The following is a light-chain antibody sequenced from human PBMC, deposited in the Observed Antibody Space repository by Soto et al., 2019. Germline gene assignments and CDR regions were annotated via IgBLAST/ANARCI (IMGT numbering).Light chain of an antibody. V-gene: IGLV1-40*01. CDR3: QSYDNTLRGSI. J-gene: IGLJ2*01. Sequence: QSVLTQPPSVSGAPGQRVTISCTGSSSNIGAGFDVHWYQHLPGTAPKLLIYGNNNRPSGVPDRFSGSKSGTSASLAITGLQAEDEADYHCQSYDNTLRGSIFGGGTKLTVL. CDR2: GNN. CDR1: SSNIGAGFD.